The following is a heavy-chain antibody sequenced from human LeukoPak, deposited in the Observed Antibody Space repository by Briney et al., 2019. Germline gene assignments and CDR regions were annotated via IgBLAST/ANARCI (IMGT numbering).Heavy chain of an antibody. CDR1: GFTFSSYG. Sequence: PGGSLRLSCAAFGFTFSSYGMHWVRQAPGKGLEWVAFIRYDGSNKYYADSVKGRFTISRDNSKNTLYLQMNSLRAEDTAVYYCAKYSSSWGYFQHWGQGALVTVSS. D-gene: IGHD6-13*01. J-gene: IGHJ1*01. V-gene: IGHV3-30*02. CDR3: AKYSSSWGYFQH. CDR2: IRYDGSNK.